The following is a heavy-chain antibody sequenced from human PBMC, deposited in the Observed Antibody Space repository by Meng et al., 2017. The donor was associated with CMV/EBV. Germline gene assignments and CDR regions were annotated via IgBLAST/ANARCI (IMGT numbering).Heavy chain of an antibody. Sequence: GGSLRLSCAASGFTFSSYWMSWVRQAPGKGLEWVANIKQDGSEKYYVDSVKGRFTISRDNAKNSLYLQMNSLRAEDTAVYYCARDYPPFTMVRGVTLSDGMDVWGQGTTVTVSS. CDR2: IKQDGSEK. V-gene: IGHV3-7*01. D-gene: IGHD3-10*01. J-gene: IGHJ6*02. CDR1: GFTFSSYW. CDR3: ARDYPPFTMVRGVTLSDGMDV.